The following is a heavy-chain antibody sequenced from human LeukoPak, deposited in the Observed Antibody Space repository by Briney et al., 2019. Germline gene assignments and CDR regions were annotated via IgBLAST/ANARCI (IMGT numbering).Heavy chain of an antibody. CDR2: INPNSGGT. J-gene: IGHJ4*02. CDR1: GYTFTDYY. V-gene: IGHV1-2*02. Sequence: ASVKVSCKASGYTFTDYYMHWVRQAPGQGLEWMGWINPNSGGTNYAQKFQGRVTMTRDTSISTAYMELSRLRSDDTAVYYCARTPPYDSSGYYSEYYFDYWGQGTLVTVSS. CDR3: ARTPPYDSSGYYSEYYFDY. D-gene: IGHD3-22*01.